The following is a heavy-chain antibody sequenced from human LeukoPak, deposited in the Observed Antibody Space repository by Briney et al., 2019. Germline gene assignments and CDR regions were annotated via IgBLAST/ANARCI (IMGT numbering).Heavy chain of an antibody. Sequence: GGSLRLSCAASGFTFNNYAINWVRQAPGKGLEFVSAISGDGGTTIYANSVKGRFIISRDNSKNTLYLQLGSLRSEDMGVYYCARVGIDHYYHYYDYWGQGTLVTVSS. V-gene: IGHV3-64*01. CDR1: GFTFNNYA. CDR2: ISGDGGTT. CDR3: ARVGIDHYYHYYDY. J-gene: IGHJ4*02. D-gene: IGHD1-26*01.